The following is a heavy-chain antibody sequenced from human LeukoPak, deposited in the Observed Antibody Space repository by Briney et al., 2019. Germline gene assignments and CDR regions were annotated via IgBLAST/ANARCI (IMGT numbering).Heavy chain of an antibody. CDR3: AKRAVQGGGYNWENYYFDY. V-gene: IGHV3-48*03. CDR1: GLSFSTYD. CDR2: IGSSTRTM. Sequence: PGGSLRLSCAASGLSFSTYDMTWVRQAPGKGLEWVSYIGSSTRTMYYAESLKGRFIISRDNAKNSLYLQMDSLRAEDTAVYYCAKRAVQGGGYNWENYYFDYWGQGTLVTVSS. D-gene: IGHD5-24*01. J-gene: IGHJ4*02.